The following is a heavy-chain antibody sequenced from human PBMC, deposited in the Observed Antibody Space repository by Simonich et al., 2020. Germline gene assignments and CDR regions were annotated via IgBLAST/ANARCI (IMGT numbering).Heavy chain of an antibody. Sequence: EVQLLESGGGLVQPGGSLRLSCAASGFTFRSYAMSWVRQAPGKGLGWVSSISGSGGSTYYADSVKGRFTISRDNSKNTLYLQMNSLRAEDTAVYYCAKRSGVSITGTFDYWGQGTLVTVSS. D-gene: IGHD1-7*01. V-gene: IGHV3-23*01. CDR1: GFTFRSYA. J-gene: IGHJ4*02. CDR3: AKRSGVSITGTFDY. CDR2: ISGSGGST.